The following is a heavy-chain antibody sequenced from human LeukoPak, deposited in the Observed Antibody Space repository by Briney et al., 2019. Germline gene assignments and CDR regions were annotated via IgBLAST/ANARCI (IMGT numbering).Heavy chain of an antibody. Sequence: GGSLRLSCAASAVTFSLHQMGWARQAPGKGLEWVAFISEDGGHSRDYPDSVRGRFTISRDDAKKSLYLQMDSLRAEDTAVDYCARDQEQWLIRNGMDVWGQGTTVTVSS. CDR1: AVTFSLHQ. CDR2: ISEDGGHSR. CDR3: ARDQEQWLIRNGMDV. D-gene: IGHD6-19*01. J-gene: IGHJ6*02. V-gene: IGHV3-48*03.